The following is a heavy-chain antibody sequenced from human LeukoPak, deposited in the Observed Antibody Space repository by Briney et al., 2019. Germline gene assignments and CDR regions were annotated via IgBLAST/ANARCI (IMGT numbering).Heavy chain of an antibody. D-gene: IGHD2-2*01. CDR3: ASCSSTSPAYYYYYMDV. Sequence: ASVKVSCKASGYTFTSYAISWVRRAPGQGLEWMGGIIPIFGTANYAQKFQGRVTITTDESTSTAYMELSSLRSEDTAVYYCASCSSTSPAYYYYYMDVWGKGTTVTVSS. CDR2: IIPIFGTA. CDR1: GYTFTSYA. V-gene: IGHV1-69*05. J-gene: IGHJ6*03.